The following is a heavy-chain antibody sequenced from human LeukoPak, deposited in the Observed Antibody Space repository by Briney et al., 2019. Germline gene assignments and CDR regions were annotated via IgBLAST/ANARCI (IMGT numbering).Heavy chain of an antibody. J-gene: IGHJ4*02. CDR1: GGSISSYY. Sequence: SETLSLTCTVSGGSISSYYWSWIRQPAGKGLEWIGRIYTSGSTNYNPSLESRVTISLDTSKNQFSLMLTSATAADTAVYYCARDGARQLWGQGTLVTVSS. V-gene: IGHV4-4*07. D-gene: IGHD1-26*01. CDR3: ARDGARQL. CDR2: IYTSGST.